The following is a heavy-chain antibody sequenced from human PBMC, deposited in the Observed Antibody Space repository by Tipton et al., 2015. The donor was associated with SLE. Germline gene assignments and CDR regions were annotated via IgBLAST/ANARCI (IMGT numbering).Heavy chain of an antibody. D-gene: IGHD6-19*01. J-gene: IGHJ4*02. CDR3: ARGVGAVADRDY. CDR1: GGSISSHS. V-gene: IGHV4-38-2*02. CDR2: IYHSGST. Sequence: GLVKPSETLSLTCTVSGGSISSHSWGWIRQPPGKGLEWIGSIYHSGSTYYNPSLKSRVTISVDTSKNQFSLKVRSVTAADTAVYYCARGVGAVADRDYWGQGTLVTVSS.